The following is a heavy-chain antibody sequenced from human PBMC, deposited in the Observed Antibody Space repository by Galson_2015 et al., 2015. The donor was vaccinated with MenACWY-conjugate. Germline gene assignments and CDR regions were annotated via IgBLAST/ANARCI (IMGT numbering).Heavy chain of an antibody. V-gene: IGHV3-74*01. CDR1: GFTFRGYW. CDR2: INSDGTTT. Sequence: SLRLSCAASGFTFRGYWMHWVRQAPGKGLVWVSRINSDGTTTTYADSVKGRFTVSRDNAKNTLYLQMHSLRAEDTAVYYCARSFHETQTTAYWYFDLWGRGTLVTVSS. CDR3: ARSFHETQTTAYWYFDL. D-gene: IGHD4-17*01. J-gene: IGHJ2*01.